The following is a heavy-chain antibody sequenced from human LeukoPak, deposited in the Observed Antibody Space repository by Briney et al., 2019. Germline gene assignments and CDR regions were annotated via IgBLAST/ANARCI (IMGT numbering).Heavy chain of an antibody. V-gene: IGHV3-72*01. J-gene: IGHJ4*02. CDR1: GFIFSDRY. D-gene: IGHD1-26*01. CDR3: ARRSNSYYTFDY. Sequence: GGSLRLSCAAPGFIFSDRYMDWVRQAPGKGLEWLARSRDKAKSYSTEHAASVKGRFTISRDNSKNSLYLQMNSLKTEDTAVYYCARRSNSYYTFDYWGQGTLVTVSS. CDR2: SRDKAKSYST.